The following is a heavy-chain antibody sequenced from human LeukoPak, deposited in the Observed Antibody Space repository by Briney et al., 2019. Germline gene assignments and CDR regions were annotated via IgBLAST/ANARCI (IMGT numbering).Heavy chain of an antibody. CDR3: ARGPQYCSGGSCYLYYFDY. J-gene: IGHJ4*02. D-gene: IGHD2-15*01. CDR2: IYYSGST. Sequence: SETLSLTCTVSGGSISSGDYYWSWIRQPPGKGLEWIGYIYYSGSTYYNPSLKSRVTISVGTSKNQFSLKLSSVTAADTAVYYCARGPQYCSGGSCYLYYFDYWGQGTLVTVSS. V-gene: IGHV4-30-4*01. CDR1: GGSISSGDYY.